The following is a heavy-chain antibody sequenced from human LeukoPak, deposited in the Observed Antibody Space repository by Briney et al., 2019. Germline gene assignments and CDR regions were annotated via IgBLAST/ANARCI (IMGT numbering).Heavy chain of an antibody. D-gene: IGHD3-10*01. CDR2: IKEDGTVK. J-gene: IGHJ4*02. V-gene: IGHV3-7*02. CDR1: GFTVSSNF. Sequence: PGGSLRLSCAASGFTVSSNFMSWVRQAPGKGLEWVANIKEDGTVKYYVESVKDRFAISRDNAKNSLYLQMNSLRAEDTAVYYCATSITMFDYWGQGTLVTVSS. CDR3: ATSITMFDY.